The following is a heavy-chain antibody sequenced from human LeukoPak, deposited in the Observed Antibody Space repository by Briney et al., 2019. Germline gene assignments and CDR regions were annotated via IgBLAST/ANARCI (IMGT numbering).Heavy chain of an antibody. J-gene: IGHJ4*02. CDR3: ARFLPYGSGSPYYFDY. CDR1: GGSISSYY. D-gene: IGHD3-10*01. CDR2: IYYSGST. V-gene: IGHV4-59*01. Sequence: PSETLSLTCTVSGGSISSYYWSWIRQPPGKGLEWIGYIYYSGSTNYNPSLKSRVTISVDTSKNQFSLKLSSVTAADTAMYYCARFLPYGSGSPYYFDYWGQGTLVTVSS.